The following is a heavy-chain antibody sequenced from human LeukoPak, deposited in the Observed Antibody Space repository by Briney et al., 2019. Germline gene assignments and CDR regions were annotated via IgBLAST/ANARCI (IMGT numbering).Heavy chain of an antibody. D-gene: IGHD1-20*01. J-gene: IGHJ6*03. CDR1: GYTFSDYG. CDR2: ISAYNGNT. Sequence: ASVKVSCKGSGYTFSDYGITWVRQAPGQGLEGMGWISAYNGNTNYAQKFQGRVTITTDESTSTAYMELSSLRSEDTAVYYCARDSLGDNWKQPPYYYYYYMDVWGKGTTVTVSS. V-gene: IGHV1-18*01. CDR3: ARDSLGDNWKQPPYYYYYYMDV.